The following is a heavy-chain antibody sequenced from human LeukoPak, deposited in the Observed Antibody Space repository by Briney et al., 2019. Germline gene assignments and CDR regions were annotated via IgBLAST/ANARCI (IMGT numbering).Heavy chain of an antibody. CDR3: AKERVYGERH. CDR2: IRYDGSNK. D-gene: IGHD4-17*01. CDR1: G. J-gene: IGHJ4*02. V-gene: IGHV3-30*02. Sequence: GMHWVRQAPGKGLEGVAFIRYDGSNKYYADSVKGRFTISRDNSKNTLYLQMNSLRAEDTAVYYCAKERVYGERHWGQGTLVTVSS.